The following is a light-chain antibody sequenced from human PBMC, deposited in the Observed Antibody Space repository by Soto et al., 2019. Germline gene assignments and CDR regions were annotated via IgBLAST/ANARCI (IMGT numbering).Light chain of an antibody. CDR2: GAS. Sequence: EIVMTQSPATLSVSPGERATLSCRASQSVSSNLAWYQQKPGQAPRLLIYGASTSATGIPARFSGSGSGTEFTLTSSSLPSEDFAVYYCQQYNNWPPGVTFGPGTKVDIK. CDR1: QSVSSN. J-gene: IGKJ3*01. CDR3: QQYNNWPPGVT. V-gene: IGKV3-15*01.